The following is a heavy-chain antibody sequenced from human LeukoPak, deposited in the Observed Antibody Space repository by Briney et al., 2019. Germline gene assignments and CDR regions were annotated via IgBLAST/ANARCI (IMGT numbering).Heavy chain of an antibody. CDR1: GGSFSGYY. D-gene: IGHD3-22*01. CDR2: INHSGST. V-gene: IGHV4-34*01. Sequence: SETLSLTCAVYGGSFSGYYWSWIRQPPGKGLEWIGEINHSGSTNYNPSLKSRVTISLNTSKNQFSLKLTSVTAADTAVYYCARAKVDYYDSSGLDAFDIWGQGTMVTVSS. J-gene: IGHJ3*02. CDR3: ARAKVDYYDSSGLDAFDI.